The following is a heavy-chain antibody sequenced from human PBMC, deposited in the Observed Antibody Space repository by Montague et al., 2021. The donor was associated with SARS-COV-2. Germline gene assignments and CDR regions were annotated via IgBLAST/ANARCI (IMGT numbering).Heavy chain of an antibody. Sequence: PALVKPTQTLTLTCTFSGFSLSTSGMCVSWIRQPPGKALEWLALXDWDDDKYYSTSLKTRLTISKATSKNQVVLTMTNMDPVDTATYYCARIGSSSWPPFDYWGQGTLVTVSS. CDR3: ARIGSSSWPPFDY. D-gene: IGHD6-13*01. CDR1: GFSLSTSGMC. CDR2: XDWDDDK. J-gene: IGHJ4*02. V-gene: IGHV2-70*01.